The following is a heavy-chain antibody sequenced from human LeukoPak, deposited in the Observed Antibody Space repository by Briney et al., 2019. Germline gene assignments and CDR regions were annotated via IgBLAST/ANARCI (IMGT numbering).Heavy chain of an antibody. Sequence: GGSLRLSCAASGFTVSSNFMSWVRQAPGKGLECVSVIYSRGGTYYADSVKGRFTISRDNSKNTLYLQMNSLRAEDTAVYYCAKDSGRVGARNHAFDIWGQGTMVTVSS. CDR2: IYSRGGT. D-gene: IGHD1-26*01. V-gene: IGHV3-66*03. CDR1: GFTVSSNF. CDR3: AKDSGRVGARNHAFDI. J-gene: IGHJ3*02.